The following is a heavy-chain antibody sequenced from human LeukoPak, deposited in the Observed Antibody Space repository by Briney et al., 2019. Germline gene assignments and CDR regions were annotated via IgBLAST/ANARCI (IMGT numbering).Heavy chain of an antibody. D-gene: IGHD3-22*01. V-gene: IGHV3-66*01. CDR1: GFTVSSNY. Sequence: GGSLRLSCAASGFTVSSNYMSWVRQAPGKGLEWVSVIYSGGSTYYADSVKGRFTISRDNSKNTLYPQMNSLRAEDTAVYYYARGLHYYDSSGFYYYYYYGMDVWGQGTTVTVSS. CDR3: ARGLHYYDSSGFYYYYYYGMDV. J-gene: IGHJ6*02. CDR2: IYSGGST.